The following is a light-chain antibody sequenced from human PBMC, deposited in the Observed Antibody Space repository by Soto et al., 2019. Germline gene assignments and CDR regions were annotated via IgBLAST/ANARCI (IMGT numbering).Light chain of an antibody. CDR2: AAS. J-gene: IGKJ2*01. CDR3: QQYNDSFRYT. V-gene: IGKV1-5*03. Sequence: DIQLTQSPSTLSASVGDRVTITCRASKSISTWLAWYQQKPGTAPKLLIYAASTLEAGVPSRFSGSRSGAEFTHTVSSLQPDDFATYYCQQYNDSFRYTFGQGTKLEIK. CDR1: KSISTW.